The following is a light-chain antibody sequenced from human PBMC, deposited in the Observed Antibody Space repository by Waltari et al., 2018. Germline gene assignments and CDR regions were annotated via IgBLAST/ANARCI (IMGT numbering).Light chain of an antibody. V-gene: IGKV3-20*01. J-gene: IGKJ1*01. Sequence: IVLTQSPGTLSLSPGERATLSCRASETVSRALAWYQQKPGQAPRLLIYGASTRAPGIPDRFSGSGSGTDFSLTISGLEPEDFAVYYCQHYVRLPATFGQGTKVVIK. CDR2: GAS. CDR1: ETVSRA. CDR3: QHYVRLPAT.